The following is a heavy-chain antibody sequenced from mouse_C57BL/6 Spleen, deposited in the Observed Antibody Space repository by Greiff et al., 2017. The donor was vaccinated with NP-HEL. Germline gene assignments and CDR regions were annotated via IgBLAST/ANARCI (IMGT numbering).Heavy chain of an antibody. CDR3: ARHEYYVGFAY. CDR2: IYPGGGSI. J-gene: IGHJ3*01. D-gene: IGHD1-1*01. CDR1: GYTFTEYT. Sequence: VKLQESGAELVKPGASVKLSCKASGYTFTEYTIHWVKQRPGQGLEWIGWIYPGGGSIKYNEKFKDKATLTADKSSSTAYMELSRLTSEDSSVYFCARHEYYVGFAYWGQGTLVTVSA. V-gene: IGHV1-62-2*01.